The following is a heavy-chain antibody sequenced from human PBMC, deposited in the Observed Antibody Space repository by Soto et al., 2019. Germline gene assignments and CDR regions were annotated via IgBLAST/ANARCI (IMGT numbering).Heavy chain of an antibody. CDR3: ARDPIAVGIAAADPNWFDP. CDR2: IDYSGST. V-gene: IGHV4-59*01. D-gene: IGHD6-13*01. Sequence: QVQLQESGPGLVKPSETLSLTCTVSGGSISSYYWSWIRQPPGKGLEWIGYIDYSGSTNYNPSLKSRVTISVYQSNDQSSLKLRSVTAADTAVYYCARDPIAVGIAAADPNWFDPWGEGTLVTVSS. CDR1: GGSISSYY. J-gene: IGHJ5*02.